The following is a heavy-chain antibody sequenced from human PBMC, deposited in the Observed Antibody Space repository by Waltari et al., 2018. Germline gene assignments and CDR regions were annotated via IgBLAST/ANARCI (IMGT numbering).Heavy chain of an antibody. CDR1: GFTFSSYG. CDR2: IWYDGSNK. V-gene: IGHV3-30*18. D-gene: IGHD6-6*01. CDR3: AKDPLYSSSPSRWFDP. J-gene: IGHJ5*02. Sequence: QVQLVESGGGVVQPGRSLRLSCAASGFTFSSYGMHWVRQAPGKGLEWVAVIWYDGSNKYYADSVKGRFTISRDNSKNTLYRQMNSLRAEDTAMYYCAKDPLYSSSPSRWFDPWGQGTLVTVSS.